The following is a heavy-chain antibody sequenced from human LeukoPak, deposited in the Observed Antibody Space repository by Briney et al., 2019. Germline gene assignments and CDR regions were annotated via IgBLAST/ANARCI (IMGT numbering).Heavy chain of an antibody. CDR1: GGSINNGDNY. V-gene: IGHV4-30-4*01. Sequence: SETLSLTCTVSGGSINNGDNYWSWVRQPPGQGLEWIGEISLTGLTNYNPSLNSRVTMALDTSKNHLSLNLTSVTAADTAVYYCSRENGAFSPFGYWGQGTLVTVPS. CDR3: SRENGAFSPFGY. CDR2: ISLTGLT. D-gene: IGHD2-8*01. J-gene: IGHJ4*02.